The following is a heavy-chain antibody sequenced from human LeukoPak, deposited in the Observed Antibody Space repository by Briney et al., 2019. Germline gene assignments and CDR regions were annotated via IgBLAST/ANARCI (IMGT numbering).Heavy chain of an antibody. D-gene: IGHD2-15*01. V-gene: IGHV3-21*01. CDR2: ISSSSSYI. CDR3: ARDGVVGGNLNY. J-gene: IGHJ4*02. Sequence: GGSLRLSCAASGFTFSSYSMNWVRQAPGKGLEWVSSISSSSSYIYYADSVKGRFTISRDNAKNSLYLQMNSLRAEGTAVYYCARDGVVGGNLNYWGQGTLVTVSS. CDR1: GFTFSSYS.